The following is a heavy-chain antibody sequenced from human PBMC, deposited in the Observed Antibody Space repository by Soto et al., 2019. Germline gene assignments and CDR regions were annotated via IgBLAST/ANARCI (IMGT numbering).Heavy chain of an antibody. J-gene: IGHJ3*02. CDR2: IYYSGST. CDR1: GGSISGSSYY. V-gene: IGHV4-39*02. Sequence: SETLSLTCTVSGGSISGSSYYWGWIRQPPGKGLEWIGNIYYSGSTYYNPSLKSRVTISVDTSKNQFSLKLSSVTAADTAVYYCARDGRDILTGYIDAFDIWGQGTMVTVSS. CDR3: ARDGRDILTGYIDAFDI. D-gene: IGHD3-9*01.